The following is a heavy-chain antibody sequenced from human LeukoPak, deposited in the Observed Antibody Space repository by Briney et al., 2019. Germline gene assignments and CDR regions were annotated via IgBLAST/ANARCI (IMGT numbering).Heavy chain of an antibody. Sequence: SETLSLTCAVYGGSFSGYYWSWIRQPPGKGLEWIGEINHSGSTNYNPSLKSRVTISVDTSKNQFSLKLSSVTAADTAVYYCARQSGSHRAFDYWGQGTLVTVSS. J-gene: IGHJ4*02. CDR3: ARQSGSHRAFDY. V-gene: IGHV4-34*01. D-gene: IGHD1-26*01. CDR2: INHSGST. CDR1: GGSFSGYY.